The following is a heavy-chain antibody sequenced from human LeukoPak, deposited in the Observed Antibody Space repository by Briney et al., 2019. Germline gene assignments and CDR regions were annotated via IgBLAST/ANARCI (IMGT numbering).Heavy chain of an antibody. D-gene: IGHD1-7*01. CDR1: GYSISSNYY. J-gene: IGHJ4*02. Sequence: ASETLSLTCTVSGYSISSNYYWGWIRQPPGKGLEWIGNIYHSGSISYNPSLKSRVTISVDTSKNQFSLKLTSVTAADTAVYYCVRALEGTTGRFDYWGQGTLVTVSS. CDR3: VRALEGTTGRFDY. V-gene: IGHV4-38-2*02. CDR2: IYHSGSI.